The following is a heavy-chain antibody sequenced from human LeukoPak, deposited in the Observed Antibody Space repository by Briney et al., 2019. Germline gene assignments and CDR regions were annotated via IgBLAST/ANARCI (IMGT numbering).Heavy chain of an antibody. Sequence: GASVKVSCKASGGTFSSYAISWVRQAPGQGLEWMGGIIPIFGTANYAQKFQGRVTITADGSTSTAYMELSSLRSEDTAVYYCAREAVAGTNWFDPWGQGTLVTVSS. CDR1: GGTFSSYA. V-gene: IGHV1-69*13. J-gene: IGHJ5*02. CDR2: IIPIFGTA. D-gene: IGHD6-19*01. CDR3: AREAVAGTNWFDP.